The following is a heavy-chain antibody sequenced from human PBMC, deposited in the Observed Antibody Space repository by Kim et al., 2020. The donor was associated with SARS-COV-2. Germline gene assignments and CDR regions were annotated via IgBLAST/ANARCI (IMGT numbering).Heavy chain of an antibody. V-gene: IGHV1-69*13. Sequence: SVKVSCKGSGGTFSNHAITWVRQAPGQGLEWMGGIIPILGTSKYAQKFQDRVTITADESTGTAYMELSDLRSDDTAVYFCARSDVQYYSDPTGGGNFDNWGQGTLVTVTS. J-gene: IGHJ4*02. D-gene: IGHD2-8*02. CDR2: IIPILGTS. CDR3: ARSDVQYYSDPTGGGNFDN. CDR1: GGTFSNHA.